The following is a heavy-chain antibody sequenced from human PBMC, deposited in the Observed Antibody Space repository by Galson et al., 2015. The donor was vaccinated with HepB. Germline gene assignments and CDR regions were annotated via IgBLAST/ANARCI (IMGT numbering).Heavy chain of an antibody. CDR3: TTGAVGWFGELLQRDDAFDI. CDR1: GFTFSNAW. D-gene: IGHD3-10*01. V-gene: IGHV3-15*07. Sequence: SLRLSCAASGFTFSNAWMNWVRQAPGKGLEWVGRIKSKTDGGTTDYAAPVKGRFTISRDDSKNTLYLQMNSLKTEDTAVYYCTTGAVGWFGELLQRDDAFDIWGQGTMVTVSS. J-gene: IGHJ3*02. CDR2: IKSKTDGGTT.